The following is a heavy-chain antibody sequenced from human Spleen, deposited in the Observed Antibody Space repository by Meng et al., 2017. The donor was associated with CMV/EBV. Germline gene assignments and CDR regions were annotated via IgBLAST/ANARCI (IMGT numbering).Heavy chain of an antibody. J-gene: IGHJ4*02. CDR2: ISGSGGST. CDR3: ARAGAGSSSWYSIDY. V-gene: IGHV3-23*01. CDR1: GFTFSSYA. D-gene: IGHD6-13*01. Sequence: GESLKISCAASGFTFSSYAMSWVRQAPGKGLEWVSAISGSGGSTYYADSVKGRFTISRDNSKNTLYLQMNSLRAEDTAVYYCARAGAGSSSWYSIDYWGQGTLVTVSS.